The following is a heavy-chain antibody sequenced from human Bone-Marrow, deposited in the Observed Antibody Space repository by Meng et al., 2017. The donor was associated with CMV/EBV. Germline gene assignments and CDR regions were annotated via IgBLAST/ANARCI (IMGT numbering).Heavy chain of an antibody. CDR1: GGSISSYY. D-gene: IGHD1-1*01. V-gene: IGHV4-59*01. CDR3: ARMYNWNDVGYYGMDV. Sequence: SETLSLTCTVSGGSISSYYWSWIRQPPGKGLEWIEYIYYSGSTNYNPSLKSRVTISVDTSKNQFSLKLSSVTAADTAVYYCARMYNWNDVGYYGMDVWGQGTTVTVSS. CDR2: IYYSGST. J-gene: IGHJ6*02.